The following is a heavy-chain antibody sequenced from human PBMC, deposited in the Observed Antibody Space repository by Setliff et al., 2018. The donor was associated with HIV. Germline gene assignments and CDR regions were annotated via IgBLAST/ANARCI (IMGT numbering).Heavy chain of an antibody. J-gene: IGHJ6*02. CDR1: GYTFSSYG. V-gene: IGHV1-18*01. CDR3: ARERGSSSGYYYYGMDV. Sequence: ASVKVSCKASGYTFSSYGISWVRQAPGQGLEWMGWISAYNGNTNYAQKLQGRVTMTTDTSTSTAYMELRSLRSDDTAVYYCARERGSSSGYYYYGMDVWGQGTTVTVSS. D-gene: IGHD6-6*01. CDR2: ISAYNGNT.